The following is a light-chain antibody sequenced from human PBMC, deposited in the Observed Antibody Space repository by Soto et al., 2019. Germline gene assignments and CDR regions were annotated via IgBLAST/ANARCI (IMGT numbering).Light chain of an antibody. V-gene: IGLV2-8*01. Sequence: QSVLTQPPSASGSPGQSVTISCTGTGNDIGGYSYVSWYQQHPGKAPKLIIYEVYKQPSGVPDRFAGAKTGNTASLTVSGLQVEDEAAYYCASYAGSNNWGVFGGGTKLTVL. CDR3: ASYAGSNNWGV. J-gene: IGLJ3*02. CDR1: GNDIGGYSY. CDR2: EVY.